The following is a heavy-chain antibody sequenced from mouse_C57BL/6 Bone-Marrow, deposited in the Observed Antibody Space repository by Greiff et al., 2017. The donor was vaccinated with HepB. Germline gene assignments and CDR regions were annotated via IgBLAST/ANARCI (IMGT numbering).Heavy chain of an antibody. D-gene: IGHD3-2*02. CDR2: ISYDGSN. J-gene: IGHJ3*01. Sequence: EVQMVESGPGLVKPSQSLSLTCSVTGYSITSGYYWNWIRQFPGNKLEWMGYISYDGSNNYNPSLKNRISITRDTSKNQFFLKLNSVTTEDTATYYCAREETAQATFAYWGQGTLVTVSA. CDR1: GYSITSGYY. V-gene: IGHV3-6*01. CDR3: AREETAQATFAY.